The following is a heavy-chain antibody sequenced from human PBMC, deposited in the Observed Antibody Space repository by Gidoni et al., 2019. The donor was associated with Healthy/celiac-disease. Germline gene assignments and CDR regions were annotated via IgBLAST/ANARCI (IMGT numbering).Heavy chain of an antibody. D-gene: IGHD2-2*01. Sequence: QVQLVESGGGVVHPGRSLRLSCAAAGFTFCSYGMHWVRQAPGKGLEWVTVISYDGSNKYYADSVKGRFTISRDNSKNTLYLQMNSLRAEDTAVYYCAKERPYCSSISCPLDYWGQGTLVTVSS. V-gene: IGHV3-30*18. CDR2: ISYDGSNK. CDR1: GFTFCSYG. CDR3: AKERPYCSSISCPLDY. J-gene: IGHJ4*02.